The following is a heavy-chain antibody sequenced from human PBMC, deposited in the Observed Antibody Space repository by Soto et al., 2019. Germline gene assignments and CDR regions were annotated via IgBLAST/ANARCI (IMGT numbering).Heavy chain of an antibody. CDR2: ISYDGSNK. CDR3: AKGNEDTAMVPYYYYGMDV. CDR1: GFTFSSYG. J-gene: IGHJ6*02. Sequence: GGSLRLSCAASGFTFSSYGMHWVRQAPGKGLEWVAVISYDGSNKYYADSVKGRFTISRDNSKNTLYLQMNSLRAEDTAVYYCAKGNEDTAMVPYYYYGMDVWGQGTTVTVSS. V-gene: IGHV3-30*18. D-gene: IGHD5-18*01.